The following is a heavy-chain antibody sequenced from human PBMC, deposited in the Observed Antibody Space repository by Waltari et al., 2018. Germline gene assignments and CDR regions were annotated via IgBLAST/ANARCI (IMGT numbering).Heavy chain of an antibody. J-gene: IGHJ3*02. CDR1: GFTLSRFW. Sequence: EVQLVESGGGLVQPGGSVRLSCGGTGFTLSRFWMSWVRQAPGKGLDWVANMNRDGSETYYVDSVKGRFTISRDNAKNSLYLEMNTLRVEDTAIYYCARLSSSWNEKGAFDIWGQGTMVTVSS. CDR3: ARLSSSWNEKGAFDI. D-gene: IGHD6-13*01. CDR2: MNRDGSET. V-gene: IGHV3-7*01.